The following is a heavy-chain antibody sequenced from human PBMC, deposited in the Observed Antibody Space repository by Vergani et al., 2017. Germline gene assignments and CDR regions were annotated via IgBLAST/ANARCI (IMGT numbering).Heavy chain of an antibody. D-gene: IGHD6-13*01. CDR3: ARGLSGYSTSWYFDF. J-gene: IGHJ4*02. CDR1: GYTFNGYY. Sequence: QVQLVQSGTEVKKPGASVKVSCKASGYTFNGYYIHWVRQAPGQGLEYMGWIDPNSDGTNYAQKFQGRVTMNRDTSISTAYMELSRLRSDDTAVYYCARGLSGYSTSWYFDFWGQGTLVTVSS. CDR2: IDPNSDGT. V-gene: IGHV1-2*02.